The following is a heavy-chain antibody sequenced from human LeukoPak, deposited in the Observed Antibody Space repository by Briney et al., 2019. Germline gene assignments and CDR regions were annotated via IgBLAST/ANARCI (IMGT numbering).Heavy chain of an antibody. CDR3: ARDRYFGSDGFDI. D-gene: IGHD3-10*01. Sequence: GGSLRLSCAASGFSFSEHGMHCVRQAPGKGPEWVTVTWYDGSNNHYADSVKGRFTISRDKSKNTVFLEMNSLRAEDTAVYHCARDRYFGSDGFDIWGPGTMVIVSS. J-gene: IGHJ3*02. CDR1: GFSFSEHG. CDR2: TWYDGSNN. V-gene: IGHV3-33*01.